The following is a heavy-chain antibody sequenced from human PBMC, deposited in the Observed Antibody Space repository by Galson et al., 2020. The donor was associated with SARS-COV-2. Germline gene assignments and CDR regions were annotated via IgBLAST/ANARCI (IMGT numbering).Heavy chain of an antibody. D-gene: IGHD2-2*01. CDR1: GYRFNNYW. Sequence: TGGSLRLSCKGSGYRFNNYWIAWVRQMPGKGLEWMGIIYPADSDTRYSPSFEGQVTISADKSISTAYLQWSSLKASDTAIYYCARHRQQLQRTDYYYAMDVWGQGTTVTVSS. J-gene: IGHJ6*02. CDR3: ARHRQQLQRTDYYYAMDV. CDR2: IYPADSDT. V-gene: IGHV5-51*01.